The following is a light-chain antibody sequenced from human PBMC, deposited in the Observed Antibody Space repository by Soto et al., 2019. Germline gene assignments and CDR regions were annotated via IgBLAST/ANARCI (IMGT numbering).Light chain of an antibody. Sequence: EIVMTQSPATLSVSPGERVTLSCRASQSVSSNLAWYQQKGGQSPSFLRYDASTRATDIPARFSGSESATDFTLTISSLPSEDFAVYYGLQYKNGVLTFGGATKVEIK. CDR1: QSVSSN. V-gene: IGKV3-15*01. CDR2: DAS. J-gene: IGKJ4*01. CDR3: LQYKNGVLT.